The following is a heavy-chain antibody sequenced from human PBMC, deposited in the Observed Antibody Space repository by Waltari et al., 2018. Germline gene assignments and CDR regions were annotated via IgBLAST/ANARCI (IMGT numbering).Heavy chain of an antibody. CDR1: GDSMNYW. CDR2: VLGSGRT. V-gene: IGHV4-4*02. Sequence: QLQLQESGPGLVKPSGTLSLICAVSGDSMNYWWSWVRQPPGKGLEWIGQVLGSGRTNYNPSFPSRVTSSLDTSTHQFALKMTSATAADTALYYCARDRGRGLYLDTWGQGILVTVSP. J-gene: IGHJ4*02. D-gene: IGHD2-15*01. CDR3: ARDRGRGLYLDT.